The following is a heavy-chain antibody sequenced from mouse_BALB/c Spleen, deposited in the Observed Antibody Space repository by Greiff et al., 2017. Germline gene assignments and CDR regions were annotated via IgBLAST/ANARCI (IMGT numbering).Heavy chain of an antibody. D-gene: IGHD4-1*01. V-gene: IGHV1S135*01. Sequence: VQLQQSGPELMKPGASVKISCKASGYSFTSYYMHWVKQSHGKSLEWIGYIDPFNGGTSYNQKFKGKATLTVDKSSSTAYMHLSSLTSEDSAVYYCARGLGRVYFDYWGQGTTLTVSS. CDR1: GYSFTSYY. CDR3: ARGLGRVYFDY. CDR2: IDPFNGGT. J-gene: IGHJ2*01.